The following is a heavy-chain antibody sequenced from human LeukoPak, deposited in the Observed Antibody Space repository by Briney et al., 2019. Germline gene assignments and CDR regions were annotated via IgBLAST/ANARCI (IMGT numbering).Heavy chain of an antibody. CDR2: IKQDGSEK. Sequence: GGSLRLSCAASGFIFTNYWMSWVRQAPGKGLEWVANIKQDGSEKYYVDSVKGRFTISRDNAKNSLYLQMNSLRVEDTAIYYCATVGAVTDGAFDVWGQATMVTVSS. D-gene: IGHD4-17*01. V-gene: IGHV3-7*01. J-gene: IGHJ3*01. CDR3: ATVGAVTDGAFDV. CDR1: GFIFTNYW.